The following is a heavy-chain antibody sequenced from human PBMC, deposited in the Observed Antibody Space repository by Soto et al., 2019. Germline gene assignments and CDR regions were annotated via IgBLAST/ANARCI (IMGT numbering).Heavy chain of an antibody. CDR2: ISYDGNNK. CDR1: GFTFSSYG. J-gene: IGHJ4*02. CDR3: AKAKSLYDIPDY. D-gene: IGHD3-9*01. Sequence: QVQLVESGGGVVQPGRSLRLSCAASGFTFSSYGMHWVRQAPGKGLEWVAVISYDGNNKYYADSVKGRFTISRDNSKNTLYLQMNSLRAEDTAVYYCAKAKSLYDIPDYWGQGNLVTVSS. V-gene: IGHV3-30*18.